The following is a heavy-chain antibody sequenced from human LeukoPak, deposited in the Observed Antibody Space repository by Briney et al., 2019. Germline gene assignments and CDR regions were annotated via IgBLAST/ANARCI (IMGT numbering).Heavy chain of an antibody. V-gene: IGHV3-48*03. CDR2: ISSSGSTI. D-gene: IGHD2/OR15-2a*01. CDR3: VRAVVLQYFHH. Sequence: GGSLRLSCAASGFTFSSYEMNWVRQAPGKGLEWVSYISSSGSTIHYADSVKGRLTISRDNAKNSLYLQMNSLRAEDTAVYYCVRAVVLQYFHHWGQGTLVTVSS. CDR1: GFTFSSYE. J-gene: IGHJ1*01.